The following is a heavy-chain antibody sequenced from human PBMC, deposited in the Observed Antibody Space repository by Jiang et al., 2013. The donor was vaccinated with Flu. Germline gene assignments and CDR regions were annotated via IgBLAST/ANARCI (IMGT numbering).Heavy chain of an antibody. CDR2: ISGDGGST. Sequence: YAMHWVRQAPGKGLEWVSLISGDGGSTYYADSVKGRFTISRDNSKNSLYLQMNSLRTEDTALYYCAKRYCSSTSCYKPAARYYYYYMDVWGKGTTVTVSS. CDR1: YA. D-gene: IGHD2-2*02. CDR3: AKRYCSSTSCYKPAARYYYYYMDV. J-gene: IGHJ6*03. V-gene: IGHV3-43*02.